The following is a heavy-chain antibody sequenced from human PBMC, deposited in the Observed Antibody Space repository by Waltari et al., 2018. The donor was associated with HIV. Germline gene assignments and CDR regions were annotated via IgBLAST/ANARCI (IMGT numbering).Heavy chain of an antibody. CDR1: RSRLSGFD. D-gene: IGHD5-12*01. CDR2: ISRTSNAM. CDR3: AILSSSGYYRD. V-gene: IGHV3-48*02. J-gene: IGHJ4*02. Sequence: EVQLVESGGGEVQPGGPLKVYCSAARSRLSGFDMNWVRQAPGRGLEWVSYISRTSNAMYYADSVKGRFAISIDNAKNSLYLLMNSLRHDDSAVYYCAILSSSGYYRDWGQGTRVTVSS.